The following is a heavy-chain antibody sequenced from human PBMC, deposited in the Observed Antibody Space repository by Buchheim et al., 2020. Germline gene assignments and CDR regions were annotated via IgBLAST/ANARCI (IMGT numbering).Heavy chain of an antibody. CDR2: IKQDGSEK. CDR1: GFTFSSYW. J-gene: IGHJ4*02. D-gene: IGHD4-17*01. Sequence: EVQLVESGGGLVQPGGSLRLSCAASGFTFSSYWMSWVRQAPGKGLEWVANIKQDGSEKYYVDSVTGRFTISRDNAKKSLYLQMNGLRAEETAVYYCASDYGDYVYWVYWGQGTL. CDR3: ASDYGDYVYWVY. V-gene: IGHV3-7*01.